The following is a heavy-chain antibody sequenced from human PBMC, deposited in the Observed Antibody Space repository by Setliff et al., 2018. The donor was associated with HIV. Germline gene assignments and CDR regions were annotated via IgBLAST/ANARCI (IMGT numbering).Heavy chain of an antibody. J-gene: IGHJ4*02. Sequence: GGSLRLSCTTSGFRFRDYAMSWFRQAPGKGLEWVGFIRSEAHGRATEYAASVKGRFTVSRDNAKNSLYLQMASLRAEDTAVYYCARGTTGSGWFYDSWGQGVLVTAPQ. CDR1: GFRFRDYA. CDR2: IRSEAHGRAT. CDR3: ARGTTGSGWFYDS. V-gene: IGHV3-49*03. D-gene: IGHD6-19*01.